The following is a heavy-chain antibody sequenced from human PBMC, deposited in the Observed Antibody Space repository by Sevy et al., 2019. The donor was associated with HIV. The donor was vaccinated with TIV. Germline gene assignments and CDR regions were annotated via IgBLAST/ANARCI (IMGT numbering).Heavy chain of an antibody. D-gene: IGHD3-22*01. CDR3: AGSRFDSSCCFDAFDI. V-gene: IGHV3-23*01. J-gene: IGHJ3*02. CDR2: IYGTGGVT. Sequence: GGSLRLSCKPSGFTFANYAMNWVRQAPGKGLEWVSTIYGTGGVTYYADSVKGRFSMSRDNSENTLYLQMNSLRIEDTAIYYFAGSRFDSSCCFDAFDIWGQGTMVTVSS. CDR1: GFTFANYA.